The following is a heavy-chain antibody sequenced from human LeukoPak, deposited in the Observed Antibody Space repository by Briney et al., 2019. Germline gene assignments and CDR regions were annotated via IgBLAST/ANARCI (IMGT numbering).Heavy chain of an antibody. J-gene: IGHJ6*02. CDR1: GYTFTSYG. CDR2: ISAYNGNT. CDR3: ARGRYSSGWFTRDYYYYGMDV. D-gene: IGHD6-19*01. V-gene: IGHV1-18*01. Sequence: ASVKVSCKASGYTFTSYGISWVRQAPGQGLEWMGWISAYNGNTNYAQKLPGRVTMTTDTSTSTAYMELRSLRSDDTAVYYCARGRYSSGWFTRDYYYYGMDVWGQGTTVTVSS.